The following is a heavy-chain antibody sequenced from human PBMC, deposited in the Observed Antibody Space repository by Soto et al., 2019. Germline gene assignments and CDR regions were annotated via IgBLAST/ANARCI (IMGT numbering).Heavy chain of an antibody. Sequence: QVQLQESGPGLVKPSQTLSLTCTVSGGSISSGGYYWSWIRQHPGKGLEWIGYIYYSGSTYYDPSLNSRVTLSVDTSKSQFSLKLSSVTGADTAVYYSAIEKRDLEQIGLCQVGALDYWGQGTLVTVSS. V-gene: IGHV4-31*03. D-gene: IGHD3-3*01. CDR3: AIEKRDLEQIGLCQVGALDY. CDR2: IYYSGST. CDR1: GGSISSGGYY. J-gene: IGHJ4*02.